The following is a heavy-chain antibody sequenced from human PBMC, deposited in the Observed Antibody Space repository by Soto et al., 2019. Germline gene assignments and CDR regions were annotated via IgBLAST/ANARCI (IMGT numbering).Heavy chain of an antibody. CDR2: IIPIFGTA. J-gene: IGHJ6*02. CDR3: ARGRTIFGVVIISYYYYGMDV. Sequence: SVKVSCKASGGTFSSYAISWVRQAPGQGLEWMGGIIPIFGTANYAQKFQGRVTITADESTSTAYMELSSLRSEDTAVYYCARGRTIFGVVIISYYYYGMDVWGQGTTVTVSS. V-gene: IGHV1-69*13. CDR1: GGTFSSYA. D-gene: IGHD3-3*01.